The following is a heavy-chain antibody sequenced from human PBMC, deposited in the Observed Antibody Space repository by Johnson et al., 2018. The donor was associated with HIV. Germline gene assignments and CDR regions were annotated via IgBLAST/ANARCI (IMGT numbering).Heavy chain of an antibody. CDR3: ARDFSSSSNAFDI. D-gene: IGHD6-6*01. CDR2: ISSSDSSI. CDR1: GFTFKDHY. J-gene: IGHJ3*02. Sequence: SGGGLVQPGGSLRLSCVASGFTFKDHYMSWIRQAPGKGLEWVSYISSSDSSIYYADSVKGRFTISRDNAKNSLYLQMNSLRAEDTAVYYCARDFSSSSNAFDIWGQGTMVTVSS. V-gene: IGHV3-11*04.